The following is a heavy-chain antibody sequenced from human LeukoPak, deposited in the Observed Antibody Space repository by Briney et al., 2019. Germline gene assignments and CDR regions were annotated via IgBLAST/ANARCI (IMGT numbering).Heavy chain of an antibody. CDR1: GGSIRSSYYY. V-gene: IGHV4-61*05. Sequence: SETLSLTCTVSGGSIRSSYYYWGWIRQPPGKGLEWIGYVCYNGTTNYNPSLRNRVAISIDTSKNQFSLKLNSTTAADTAVYYCATSGGFNSPRHYWGQGTLVTVSS. D-gene: IGHD3-16*01. CDR3: ATSGGFNSPRHY. J-gene: IGHJ4*02. CDR2: VCYNGTT.